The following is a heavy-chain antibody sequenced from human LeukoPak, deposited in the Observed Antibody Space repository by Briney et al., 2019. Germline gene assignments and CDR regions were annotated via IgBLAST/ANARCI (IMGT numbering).Heavy chain of an antibody. V-gene: IGHV1-3*01. CDR2: INAGNGNT. CDR3: ARRGGLGSGLYYYGMDV. CDR1: GYTFNIYA. J-gene: IGHJ6*04. Sequence: ASVKVSCKASGYTFNIYAMHWVRQAPGQRLEWMGWINAGNGNTRYSQKFHDRVTITRDTSASTTYMELSSLRSEDTAVYYCARRGGLGSGLYYYGMDVWGKGTTVTVPS. D-gene: IGHD3-10*01.